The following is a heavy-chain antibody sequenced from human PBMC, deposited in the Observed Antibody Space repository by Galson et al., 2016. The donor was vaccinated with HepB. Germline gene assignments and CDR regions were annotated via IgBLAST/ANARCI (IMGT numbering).Heavy chain of an antibody. V-gene: IGHV3-53*01. J-gene: IGHJ6*02. CDR3: ARGSYGLDV. CDR2: IQSGGST. Sequence: SLRLSCAASGFTVSSNNMTWVRQAPGKGLEWVSIIQSGGSTLYADSVKGRVTISRDNYKNTVSLQMNSLRAEDTAVYYCARGSYGLDVWGQGTTVTVSS. CDR1: GFTVSSNN.